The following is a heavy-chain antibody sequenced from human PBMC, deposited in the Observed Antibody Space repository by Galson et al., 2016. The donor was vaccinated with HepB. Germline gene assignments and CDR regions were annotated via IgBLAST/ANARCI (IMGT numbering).Heavy chain of an antibody. CDR1: GFTFSYYG. V-gene: IGHV3-30*18. D-gene: IGHD3-22*01. Sequence: SLRLSCAGSGFTFSYYGMHWVRQAPGKGLEWVALTSPDGSNKKYADSVKGRFTVSRDNSKNTVYLQMNSLRPDDTAVYYCAKDFGSSGYYQLFEYWGQGTLVAVSS. J-gene: IGHJ4*02. CDR2: TSPDGSNK. CDR3: AKDFGSSGYYQLFEY.